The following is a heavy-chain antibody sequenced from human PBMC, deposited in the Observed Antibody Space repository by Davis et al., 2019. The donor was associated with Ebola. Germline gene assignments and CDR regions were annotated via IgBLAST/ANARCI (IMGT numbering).Heavy chain of an antibody. D-gene: IGHD1-1*01. CDR1: GYTFSFYG. CDR3: AREGTTFRGMDV. V-gene: IGHV1-18*04. J-gene: IGHJ6*02. Sequence: AASVKVSCKASGYTFSFYGLSWVRQAPGQGLEWMGWISAYDGNTNYAQKFQGRVTLTTDTSASTAYMELRSLRFDDTAIYYCAREGTTFRGMDVWGQGTTVTVSS. CDR2: ISAYDGNT.